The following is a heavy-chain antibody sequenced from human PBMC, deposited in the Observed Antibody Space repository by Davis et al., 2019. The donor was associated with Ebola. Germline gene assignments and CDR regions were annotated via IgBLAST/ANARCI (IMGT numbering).Heavy chain of an antibody. CDR2: IYYSGST. CDR3: ARVPEYYDFWSGYSNYGMDV. V-gene: IGHV4-39*07. Sequence: PSETLSLTCTVSGGSISSSSYYWGWIRQPPGKGLEWIGSIYYSGSTYYNPSLKSRVTISVDTSKNQFSLKLSSVTAADTAVYYCARVPEYYDFWSGYSNYGMDVWGQGTTVTVSS. CDR1: GGSISSSSYY. D-gene: IGHD3-3*01. J-gene: IGHJ6*02.